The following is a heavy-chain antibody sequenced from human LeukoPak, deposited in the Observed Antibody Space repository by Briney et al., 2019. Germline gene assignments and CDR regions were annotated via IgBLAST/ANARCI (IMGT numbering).Heavy chain of an antibody. CDR2: IYYSGST. Sequence: SETLSLTCTVAGGSISSYYWSWVRQPPGKGLEWIGYIYYSGSTNYNPSLKSRFTRSVDTSKNHFSLKPSSVTAADTAVYYCARTPRVVVAARNGWFDPWGQGTLVTVSS. D-gene: IGHD2-15*01. J-gene: IGHJ5*02. V-gene: IGHV4-59*01. CDR1: GGSISSYY. CDR3: ARTPRVVVAARNGWFDP.